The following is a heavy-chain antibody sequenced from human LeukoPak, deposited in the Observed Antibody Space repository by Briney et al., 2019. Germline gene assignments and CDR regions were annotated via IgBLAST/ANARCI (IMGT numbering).Heavy chain of an antibody. CDR3: AKDFPHYYEVPHGMDV. Sequence: GGSLRLSCAASGFTFSSYAMNWVRQAPGKGLEWIAYISVRAGTIYYGDSAEGRFTISRDDAKNSLYLQMNGLRVEDTAIYYCAKDFPHYYEVPHGMDVWGQGTTVTV. D-gene: IGHD3-22*01. J-gene: IGHJ6*02. CDR2: ISVRAGTI. CDR1: GFTFSSYA. V-gene: IGHV3-48*03.